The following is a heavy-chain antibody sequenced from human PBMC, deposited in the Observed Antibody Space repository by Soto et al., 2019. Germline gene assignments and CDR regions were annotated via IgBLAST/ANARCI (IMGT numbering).Heavy chain of an antibody. CDR1: GFTFSSYW. D-gene: IGHD3-22*01. J-gene: IGHJ4*02. CDR3: ASGDGDRYDGNGYLGRH. V-gene: IGHV3-74*01. CDR2: IKSNGSGT. Sequence: EVQLVESGGGLVQPGESLTLSCAASGFTFSSYWMHWVRPAPGKGLLWVSRIKSNGSGTYYADYVKGRLTISRDNAGNTIYLKMNSLRVEDTAVYFCASGDGDRYDGNGYLGRHWGQGTLVTVSS.